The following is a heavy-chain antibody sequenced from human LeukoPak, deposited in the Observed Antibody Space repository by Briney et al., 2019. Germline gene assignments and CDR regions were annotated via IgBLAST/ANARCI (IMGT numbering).Heavy chain of an antibody. Sequence: GGSLRLSCAASGFTFSSYGMNWVRQAPGKGLEWVSSISSSSSYIYYADSVKGRFTISRDNAKNSLYLQMNSLRAEDTAVYYCATLVATDLYGMDVWGKGTTVTVSS. CDR3: ATLVATDLYGMDV. CDR2: ISSSSSYI. CDR1: GFTFSSYG. V-gene: IGHV3-21*01. J-gene: IGHJ6*04. D-gene: IGHD5-12*01.